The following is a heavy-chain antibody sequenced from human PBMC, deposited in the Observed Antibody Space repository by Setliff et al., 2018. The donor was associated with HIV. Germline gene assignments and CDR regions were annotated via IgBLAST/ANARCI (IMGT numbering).Heavy chain of an antibody. CDR2: SYSNGGT. CDR3: ARFTSGWYGQY. J-gene: IGHJ4*02. CDR1: GGSISAYY. V-gene: IGHV4-59*01. Sequence: SETLSLTCNVSGGSISAYYWSWVRQPPGKRLEWIGYSYSNGGTAYNPSLKSRVTISVDKSKNQFSLKLASVTIEDTAVYYCARFTSGWYGQYWGQGTLVTVSS. D-gene: IGHD6-19*01.